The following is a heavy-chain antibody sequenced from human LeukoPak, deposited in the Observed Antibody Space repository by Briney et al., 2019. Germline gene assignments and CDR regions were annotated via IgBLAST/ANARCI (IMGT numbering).Heavy chain of an antibody. V-gene: IGHV1-18*01. Sequence: AASVKVSCKASGYTFTSYGISWVRQAPGQGLEWMGWISAYNGNTNYAQKLQGRVTMTTDTSTSTAYMELRSLRSDDTAVYYCARYGSGMIAFEFDPWGQGTLVTVSS. D-gene: IGHD3-10*01. CDR2: ISAYNGNT. CDR1: GYTFTSYG. J-gene: IGHJ5*02. CDR3: ARYGSGMIAFEFDP.